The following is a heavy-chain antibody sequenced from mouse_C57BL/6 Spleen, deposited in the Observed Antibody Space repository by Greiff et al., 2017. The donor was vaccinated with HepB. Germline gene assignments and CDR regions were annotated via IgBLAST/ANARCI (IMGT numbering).Heavy chain of an antibody. CDR2: INPSSGYT. J-gene: IGHJ4*01. Sequence: LVESGAELARPGASVKMSCKASGYTFTSYTMHWVKQRPGQGLEWIGYINPSSGYTKYNQKFKDKATLTADKSSSTAYMQLSSLTSEDSAVYYCALTMVTTFYYAMDYWGQGTSVTVSS. CDR1: GYTFTSYT. D-gene: IGHD2-2*01. CDR3: ALTMVTTFYYAMDY. V-gene: IGHV1-4*01.